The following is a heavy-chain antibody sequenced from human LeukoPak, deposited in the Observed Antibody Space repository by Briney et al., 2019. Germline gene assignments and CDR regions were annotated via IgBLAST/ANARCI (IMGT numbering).Heavy chain of an antibody. CDR2: ISYDGSNK. CDR3: ARDRSRSRPVVIDY. J-gene: IGHJ4*02. CDR1: GFTFSSYA. Sequence: GGSLRLSCAASGFTFSSYAMHWVRQAPGKGLEWVAVISYDGSNKYYADSVKGRFTISRDNSKNTLYLQMNSLRAEDTAVYYCARDRSRSRPVVIDYWGQGTLVTVSS. V-gene: IGHV3-30-3*01. D-gene: IGHD2-2*01.